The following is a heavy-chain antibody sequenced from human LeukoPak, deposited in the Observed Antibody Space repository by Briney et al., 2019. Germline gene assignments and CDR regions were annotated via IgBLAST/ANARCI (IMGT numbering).Heavy chain of an antibody. CDR3: ARDFNLLGLAVD. CDR2: LY. Sequence: GGSLRLSCAASGFTVGSNYMSWVRQAPGKGLEWVSVLYYADSVKGRFTISRDDSKNTLFLQMNSLRAEDTAIYYCARDFNLLGLAVDWGQGTLVTVSS. J-gene: IGHJ4*02. D-gene: IGHD2-15*01. CDR1: GFTVGSNY. V-gene: IGHV3-53*01.